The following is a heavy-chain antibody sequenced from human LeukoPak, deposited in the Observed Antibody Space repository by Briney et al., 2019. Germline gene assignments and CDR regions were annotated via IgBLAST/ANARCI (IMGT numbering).Heavy chain of an antibody. CDR3: ARGGRPEVDY. CDR1: GGSISSSSYY. Sequence: SETLSLTCTVSGGSISSSSYYWGWIRQPPGKGLEWIGSIYYSGSTYYNPPLKSRVTISVDTSKNQFSLKLSSVTAADTAVYYCARGGRPEVDYWGQGTLVTVSS. D-gene: IGHD1-26*01. CDR2: IYYSGST. V-gene: IGHV4-39*07. J-gene: IGHJ4*02.